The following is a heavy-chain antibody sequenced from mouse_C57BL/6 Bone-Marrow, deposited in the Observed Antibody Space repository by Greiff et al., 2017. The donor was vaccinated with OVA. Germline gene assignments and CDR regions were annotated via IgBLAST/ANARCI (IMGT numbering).Heavy chain of an antibody. V-gene: IGHV5-9*01. J-gene: IGHJ2*01. CDR1: GFTFSSYT. D-gene: IGHD2-4*01. Sequence: VQLKESGGGLVKPGGSLKLSCAASGFTFSSYTMSWVRQTPEKRLEWVATISGGGGNTYYPDSVKGRFTISRDNAKNTLYLQMSSLRSEDTALYYCARRSYDFFDYWGQGTTLTVSS. CDR3: ARRSYDFFDY. CDR2: ISGGGGNT.